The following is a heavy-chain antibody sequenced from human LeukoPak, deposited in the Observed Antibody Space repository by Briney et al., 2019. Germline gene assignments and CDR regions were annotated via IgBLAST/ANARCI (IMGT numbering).Heavy chain of an antibody. CDR1: GFTFSSYA. CDR2: ISGSGGST. Sequence: PGGSLRLSCAASGFTFSSYAMSWVRQAPGKGLEWVSAISGSGGSTYYADSVKGRFTISRDNSKNTLYLQMNSLRAEDTAVYYCAKEEYGTMVRGVITYYFDYWGQGTLVTVSS. V-gene: IGHV3-23*01. D-gene: IGHD3-10*01. CDR3: AKEEYGTMVRGVITYYFDY. J-gene: IGHJ4*02.